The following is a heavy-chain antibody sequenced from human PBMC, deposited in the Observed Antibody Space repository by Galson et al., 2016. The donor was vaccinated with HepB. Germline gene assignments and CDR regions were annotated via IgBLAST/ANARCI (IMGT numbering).Heavy chain of an antibody. D-gene: IGHD1-26*01. CDR1: GYTFSKYT. Sequence: SVKVSCKASGYTFSKYTLHWVRQAPGQRLEWMGRINAGNGYKEHSQRFQGRITITRDTSASTAYMELSSLRSEDTAVYYCARAQPREADAFDIWGQGTMVTVSS. J-gene: IGHJ3*02. V-gene: IGHV1-3*01. CDR3: ARAQPREADAFDI. CDR2: INAGNGYK.